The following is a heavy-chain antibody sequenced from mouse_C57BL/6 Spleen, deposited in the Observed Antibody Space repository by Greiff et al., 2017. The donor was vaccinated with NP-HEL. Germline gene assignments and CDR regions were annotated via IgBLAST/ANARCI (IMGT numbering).Heavy chain of an antibody. CDR3: ARNYYYGSSPYAMDY. CDR1: GYSFTSYY. V-gene: IGHV1-66*01. Sequence: QVQLQQSGPELVKPGASVKISCKASGYSFTSYYIHWVKQRPGQGLEWIGWIYPGSGNTKYNEKFKGKATLTADTSSSTAYMQLSSLTSEDSAVYYCARNYYYGSSPYAMDYWGQGTSVTVSS. CDR2: IYPGSGNT. D-gene: IGHD1-1*01. J-gene: IGHJ4*01.